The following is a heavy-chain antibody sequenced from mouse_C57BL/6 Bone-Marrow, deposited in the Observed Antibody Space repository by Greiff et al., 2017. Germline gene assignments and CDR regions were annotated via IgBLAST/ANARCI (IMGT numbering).Heavy chain of an antibody. CDR3: TIHYYGSRSFAY. CDR1: GFNIKDDY. Sequence: DVKLQESGAELVRPGASVKLSCTASGFNIKDDYMHWVKQRPEQGLEWIGWIDPENGDTEYASKFQGKATITADTSSNTAYLQLSSLTSEDTAVYYCTIHYYGSRSFAYWGQGTLVTVSA. D-gene: IGHD1-1*01. CDR2: IDPENGDT. J-gene: IGHJ3*01. V-gene: IGHV14-4*01.